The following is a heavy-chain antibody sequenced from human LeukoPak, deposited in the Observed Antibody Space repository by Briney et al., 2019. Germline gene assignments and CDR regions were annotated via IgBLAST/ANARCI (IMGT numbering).Heavy chain of an antibody. CDR3: ARIVRGTKGWFDP. V-gene: IGHV1-69*05. D-gene: IGHD1-26*01. CDR1: GGTFSSYA. Sequence: SVKVSCKASGGTFSSYAISWVRQAPGQGLEWMGGIIPIFGTANYAQKFQGRVTITTDESTSTAYMELSSLRSEDTAVYYCARIVRGTKGWFDPWGQGTLVTVSS. J-gene: IGHJ5*02. CDR2: IIPIFGTA.